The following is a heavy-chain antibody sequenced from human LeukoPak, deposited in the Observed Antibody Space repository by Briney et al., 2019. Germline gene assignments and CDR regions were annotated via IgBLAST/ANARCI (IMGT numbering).Heavy chain of an antibody. D-gene: IGHD3-3*01. J-gene: IGHJ5*02. V-gene: IGHV3-48*01. CDR2: ISSSSSTI. Sequence: GGSLRLSCAASGFTFSSYSMNWVRQAPGKGLEWVSYISSSSSTIYYADSVKGRFTISRDNSKNTLYLQMNSLRAEDTAVYYCARAVRFWGFDPWGQGTLVTVSS. CDR3: ARAVRFWGFDP. CDR1: GFTFSSYS.